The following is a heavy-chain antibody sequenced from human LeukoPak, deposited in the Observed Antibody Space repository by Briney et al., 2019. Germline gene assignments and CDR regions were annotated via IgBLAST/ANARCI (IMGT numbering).Heavy chain of an antibody. CDR2: ISGSGDST. CDR1: GFTFSSYV. J-gene: IGHJ5*02. Sequence: GGSLRLSCAASGFTFSSYVMTWVRQAPGEGLEWVSAISGSGDSTYYADSVKGRFTISRDNSRDNYKNKLYLQMNSLRAEDTAVYYCAKGYYGSGKFFDPWGQGTQVTVSS. CDR3: AKGYYGSGKFFDP. D-gene: IGHD3-10*01. V-gene: IGHV3-23*01.